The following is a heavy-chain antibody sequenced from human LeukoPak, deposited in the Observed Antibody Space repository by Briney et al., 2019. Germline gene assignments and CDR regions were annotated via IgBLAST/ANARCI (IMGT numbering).Heavy chain of an antibody. CDR1: GFTVSSNY. J-gene: IGHJ4*02. V-gene: IGHV3-66*01. CDR3: ARDSNYAFDY. D-gene: IGHD4-11*01. Sequence: GGSLRLSCAASGFTVSSNYMSWVRQAPGKGLEWVSVIYSGDSTYYAHSVSGRFTISRHNSKNTLYLQMNSPRAEDTAVYYCARDSNYAFDYWGQGTLVTVSS. CDR2: IYSGDST.